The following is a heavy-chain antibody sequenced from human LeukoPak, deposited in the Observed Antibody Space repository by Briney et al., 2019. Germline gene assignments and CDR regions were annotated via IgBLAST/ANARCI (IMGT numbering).Heavy chain of an antibody. CDR1: GGSFSGYY. J-gene: IGHJ4*02. CDR2: INHSGST. D-gene: IGHD3-3*01. Sequence: SETLSLTCAVYGGSFSGYYWSWIRQPPGKGLEWIGEINHSGSTDYNPSLKSRVTISVDTSKNQFSLKLTSVTAADTAVYYCAVRVVIQRPLDYWGQGTLVTVSS. CDR3: AVRVVIQRPLDY. V-gene: IGHV4-34*01.